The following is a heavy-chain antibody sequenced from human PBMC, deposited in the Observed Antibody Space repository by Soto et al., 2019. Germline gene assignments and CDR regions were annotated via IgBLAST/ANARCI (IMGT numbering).Heavy chain of an antibody. CDR3: SRDDSDWFFN. Sequence: SLKISCKGSGYNFANYWIGWVRQMPGKGLEWMGIIYPGNSDTRYSPSFQGQVTISADTSISTAYLQMNSLESEDTAVYYCSRDDSDWFFNWGRGTLVTVSS. CDR1: GYNFANYW. D-gene: IGHD3-9*01. J-gene: IGHJ4*02. V-gene: IGHV5-51*01. CDR2: IYPGNSDT.